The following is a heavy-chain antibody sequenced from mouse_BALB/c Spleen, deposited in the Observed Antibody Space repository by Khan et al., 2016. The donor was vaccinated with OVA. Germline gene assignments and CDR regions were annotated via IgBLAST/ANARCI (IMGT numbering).Heavy chain of an antibody. Sequence: VQLQQSGPGLVKPSQYLSLTCTVTGYSITSDYAWNWIRQFPGNKLEWMGYISSSGSTNYNPALKSRISITRDTSKNQFFLQLNSVTTEDTATYYCARDGSRYNYAMDYWGQGTSVTVSS. V-gene: IGHV3-2*02. J-gene: IGHJ4*01. D-gene: IGHD2-3*01. CDR2: ISSSGST. CDR1: GYSITSDYA. CDR3: ARDGSRYNYAMDY.